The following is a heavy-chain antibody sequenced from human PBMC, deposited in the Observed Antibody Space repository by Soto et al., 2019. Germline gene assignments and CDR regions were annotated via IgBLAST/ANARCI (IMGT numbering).Heavy chain of an antibody. Sequence: QVQLQESGPGLVKPSETLSLTCTVSGGSISSYYWSWIRQPPGKGLEWIGYIYYSGSTNYNPSLTSRGTISVDTARNQFSLKLSSVTAAETAVYYWPRGGSYRFGYWGQGTLVTVSS. D-gene: IGHD3-16*02. CDR1: GGSISSYY. CDR2: IYYSGST. CDR3: PRGGSYRFGY. J-gene: IGHJ4*02. V-gene: IGHV4-59*01.